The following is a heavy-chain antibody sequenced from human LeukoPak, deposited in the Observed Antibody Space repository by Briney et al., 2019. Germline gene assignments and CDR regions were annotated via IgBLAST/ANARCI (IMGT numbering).Heavy chain of an antibody. V-gene: IGHV4-38-2*01. J-gene: IGHJ6*03. CDR3: ARGGCYYYYMDV. Sequence: PSETLSLTCAVSGYSISSGDYWGWIRQPPGKGLEWIGSIYHSGSTYYNPSLKSRVTISVDRSKNQFSLKLSSVTAADTAVYYCARGGCYYYYMDVWGKGTTVTVSS. CDR2: IYHSGST. CDR1: GYSISSGDY. D-gene: IGHD3-16*01.